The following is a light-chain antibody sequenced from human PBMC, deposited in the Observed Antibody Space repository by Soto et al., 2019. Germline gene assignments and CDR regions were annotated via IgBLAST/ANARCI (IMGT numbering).Light chain of an antibody. Sequence: QAVVTQPPSASGTPGQRVTISCSGSSSNIGTNTVIWYQQLPGTAPKLLIYSNNQRPSGVPDRFSGSKSGTSASLAISGLQSEDEPDYYCASWDVSLVVFGGGTKLTVL. J-gene: IGLJ2*01. CDR3: ASWDVSLVV. CDR2: SNN. CDR1: SSNIGTNT. V-gene: IGLV1-44*01.